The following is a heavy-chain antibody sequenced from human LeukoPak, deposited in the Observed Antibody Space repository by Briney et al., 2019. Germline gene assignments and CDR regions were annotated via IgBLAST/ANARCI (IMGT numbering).Heavy chain of an antibody. CDR1: GFTFSSYS. J-gene: IGHJ4*02. CDR3: AKDTIAVAGTLFLVDYFDY. D-gene: IGHD6-19*01. CDR2: ISGSSSYI. Sequence: GGSLRLSCAASGFTFSSYSMNWVRQAPGKGLEWVSSISGSSSYIYYADSLKGRFTISRDNAKNSLYLQMNSLRAEDTAVYYCAKDTIAVAGTLFLVDYFDYWGQGTLVTVSS. V-gene: IGHV3-21*04.